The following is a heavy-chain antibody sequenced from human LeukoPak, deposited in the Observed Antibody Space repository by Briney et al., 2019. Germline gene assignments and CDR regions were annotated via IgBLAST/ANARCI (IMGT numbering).Heavy chain of an antibody. J-gene: IGHJ4*02. CDR3: ARVGSGWSIADY. D-gene: IGHD6-19*01. Sequence: GGSLRLSCAASGFTFSSYEMNWVRQAPGKGLEWVSYISSSGSTIYYAHSVKGRFTISRDNAKNSLYLQMNSLRAEDTAVYYCARVGSGWSIADYWGQGTLVTVSS. CDR2: ISSSGSTI. V-gene: IGHV3-48*03. CDR1: GFTFSSYE.